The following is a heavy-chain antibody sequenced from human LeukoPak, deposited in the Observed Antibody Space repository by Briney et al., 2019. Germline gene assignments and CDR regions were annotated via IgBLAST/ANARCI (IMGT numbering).Heavy chain of an antibody. CDR2: IYYSGST. V-gene: IGHV4-61*08. D-gene: IGHD3-10*01. CDR3: AAWFGELFDY. J-gene: IGHJ4*02. CDR1: GGSISSGGYY. Sequence: SETLSLTCTVSGGSISSGGYYWSWIRQPPGKGLEWIGYIYYSGSTNYNPSLKSRVTISVDTSKNQFSLKLSSVTAADTAVYYCAAWFGELFDYWGQGTLVTVSS.